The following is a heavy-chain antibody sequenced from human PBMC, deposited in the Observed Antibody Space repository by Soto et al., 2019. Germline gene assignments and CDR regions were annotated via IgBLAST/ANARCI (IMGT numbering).Heavy chain of an antibody. V-gene: IGHV4-4*02. Sequence: SETLSLTCGVSGGTVASSHWWSWVRQSPGRGLEWIGNVYHTGDTNFNPSLQSRVTFSEDRSNNQFSLRLTSVRAADTAVYFCAREIVTAGGNNYFDPWGPGTLATVSS. CDR2: VYHTGDT. D-gene: IGHD2-21*02. CDR1: GGTVASSHW. CDR3: AREIVTAGGNNYFDP. J-gene: IGHJ5*02.